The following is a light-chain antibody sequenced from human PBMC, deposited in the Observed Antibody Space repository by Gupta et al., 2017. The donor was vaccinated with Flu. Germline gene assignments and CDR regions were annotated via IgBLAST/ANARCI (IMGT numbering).Light chain of an antibody. J-gene: IGLJ3*02. V-gene: IGLV2-14*01. Sequence: QSALTQPASVSGSPGQSISISCTGTSSDVGGNNYVSWYHQHPGKAPKLMIYEVIHRPAGVSKRFAGTKSGNTASLTISGVQAEDEADYYCISYTSSNSLEFGGGTKLTVL. CDR3: ISYTSSNSLE. CDR2: EVI. CDR1: SSDVGGNNY.